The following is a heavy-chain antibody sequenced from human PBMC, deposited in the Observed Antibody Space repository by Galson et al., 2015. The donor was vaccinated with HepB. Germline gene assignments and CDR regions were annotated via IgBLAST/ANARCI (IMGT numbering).Heavy chain of an antibody. CDR2: IYWDDDK. CDR1: GFSLSTSGVG. D-gene: IGHD4-17*01. CDR3: AHSYGDYFDY. Sequence: PALVKPTQTLTLTCTFSGFSLSTSGVGVGWIRQPPGKALEWLALIYWDDDKRYRPSLKSRLTIPKDTSKNQMVFTMTNMHPVDTATYYCAHSYGDYFDYRRQGTLVTVSS. J-gene: IGHJ4*02. V-gene: IGHV2-5*02.